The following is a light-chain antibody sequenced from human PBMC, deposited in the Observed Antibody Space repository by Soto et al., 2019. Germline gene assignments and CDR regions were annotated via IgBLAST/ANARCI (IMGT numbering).Light chain of an antibody. CDR1: QGINSH. Sequence: DIQMTQSPSSVSASVGDRVTITCRASQGINSHLGWYQQKPGEAPKLLMYDIWNVWGGAPSRFSGSRSGTDFTLIINSLQPEESAIYFCQQADNFPNSFGQGTKVEIK. V-gene: IGKV1-12*01. CDR2: DIW. CDR3: QQADNFPNS. J-gene: IGKJ2*01.